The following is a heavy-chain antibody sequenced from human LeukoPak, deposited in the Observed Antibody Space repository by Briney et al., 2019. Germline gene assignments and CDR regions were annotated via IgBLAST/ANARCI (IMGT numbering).Heavy chain of an antibody. CDR2: IRVSGST. D-gene: IGHD7-27*01. CDR1: GFTFSSYA. V-gene: IGHV3-23*01. CDR3: AKGTGDTAYYFDF. Sequence: GGTLRLSCTTSGFTFSSYALSWVRQAPGKGLEWVSGIRVSGSTYYPDSVTGRFTISRDNSENTLYLQMSGLRAEDTAIYYCAKGTGDTAYYFDFWGQGVLVTVSS. J-gene: IGHJ4*02.